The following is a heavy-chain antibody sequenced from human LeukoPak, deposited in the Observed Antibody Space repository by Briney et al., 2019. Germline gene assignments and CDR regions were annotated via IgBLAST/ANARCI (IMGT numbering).Heavy chain of an antibody. Sequence: SVKVSCKASGGTFSSYAINWVRQAPGQGLEWMGGIIPIFDTADYAQKFQGRVTITAEKFTDTAYMELSSLIYGDTSVYYCARGRSEGYGPVFDFWGQGTLVTVSS. CDR2: IIPIFDTA. CDR1: GGTFSSYA. J-gene: IGHJ4*02. V-gene: IGHV1-69*06. CDR3: ARGRSEGYGPVFDF. D-gene: IGHD4-17*01.